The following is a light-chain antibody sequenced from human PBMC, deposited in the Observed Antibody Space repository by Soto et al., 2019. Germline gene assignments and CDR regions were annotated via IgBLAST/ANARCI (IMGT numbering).Light chain of an antibody. J-gene: IGKJ3*01. V-gene: IGKV1-33*01. CDR2: DAS. CDR3: QHYDTLPRVT. Sequence: DSQMTQSPSSPSASVGDRVTITCQASQDISNYLNWYQQKPGKAPKLLIYDASNLETGVPSRFSGSGSGTDFTFTISSLRPEDIATYYCQHYDTLPRVTFGPGTRVDIK. CDR1: QDISNY.